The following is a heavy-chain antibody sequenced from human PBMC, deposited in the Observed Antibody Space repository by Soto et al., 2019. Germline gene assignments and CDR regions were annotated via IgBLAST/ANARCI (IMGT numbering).Heavy chain of an antibody. J-gene: IGHJ4*02. Sequence: SETLSLTCTVSGGSISSSSYYWGWIRQPPGKGLEWIGSIYYSGSTHYNPSLKSRVTISVDTSKNQFSLKLSSVTTADTAVYYCAALGRNIDYWGQGTLVTVSS. V-gene: IGHV4-39*07. CDR1: GGSISSSSYY. D-gene: IGHD7-27*01. CDR2: IYYSGST. CDR3: AALGRNIDY.